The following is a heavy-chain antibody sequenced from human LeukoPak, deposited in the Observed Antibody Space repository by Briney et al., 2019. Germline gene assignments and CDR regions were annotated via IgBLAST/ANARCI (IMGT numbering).Heavy chain of an antibody. CDR2: IYYSGST. V-gene: IGHV4-59*01. J-gene: IGHJ3*02. CDR3: ARDNGVPYYYDSSGYYSDAFDI. Sequence: SETLSLTCTVSGGSISSYYWSWIRHPPGKGLEWIGYIYYSGSTNYNPSLKSRVTISVDTSKNQFSLKLSSVTAADTAVYYCARDNGVPYYYDSSGYYSDAFDIWGQGTMVTVSS. CDR1: GGSISSYY. D-gene: IGHD3-22*01.